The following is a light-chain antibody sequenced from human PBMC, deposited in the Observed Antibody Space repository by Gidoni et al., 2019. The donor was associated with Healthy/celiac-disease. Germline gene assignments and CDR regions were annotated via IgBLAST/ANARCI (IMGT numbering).Light chain of an antibody. CDR2: SNN. CDR1: SSNLGSNT. V-gene: IGLV1-44*01. CDR3: AAWDDSLNGSNWV. J-gene: IGLJ3*02. Sequence: QSVLTQPPSASGTPGQRAPISCSGSSSNLGSNTVNWYQQLPGTAPKLLIYSNNQRPSGVPDRFSGSKSGTSASLAISGLQSEDEADYYCAAWDDSLNGSNWVFGGGTKLTVL.